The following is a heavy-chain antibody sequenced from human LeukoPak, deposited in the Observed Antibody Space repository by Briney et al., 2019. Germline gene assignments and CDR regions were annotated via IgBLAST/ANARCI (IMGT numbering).Heavy chain of an antibody. V-gene: IGHV3-21*01. J-gene: IGHJ4*02. Sequence: GGSLRLSCAASGFTFSSYGMNWVRQAPGKGLEWVSSIGSSSDYIYYADSVKDRFTISRDNAKNSLYLQMNSLRAEDTAIYYCARTYGGDGGQRFEYWGQGTLVTVSS. CDR2: IGSSSDYI. D-gene: IGHD2-21*02. CDR1: GFTFSSYG. CDR3: ARTYGGDGGQRFEY.